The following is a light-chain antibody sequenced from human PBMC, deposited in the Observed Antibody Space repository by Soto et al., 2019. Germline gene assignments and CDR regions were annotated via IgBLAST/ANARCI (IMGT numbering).Light chain of an antibody. V-gene: IGKV1-39*01. Sequence: DIQMTQSPSSLSASAGNRVTSTCRANLSVANYLHWYQQKSGRVPKLLIYAASNLQRGVPSRFSGGGSGTDFSLTISSLRLEDFATYFCQQSHTLPFTFGGGTKVEIE. CDR3: QQSHTLPFT. J-gene: IGKJ4*01. CDR1: LSVANY. CDR2: AAS.